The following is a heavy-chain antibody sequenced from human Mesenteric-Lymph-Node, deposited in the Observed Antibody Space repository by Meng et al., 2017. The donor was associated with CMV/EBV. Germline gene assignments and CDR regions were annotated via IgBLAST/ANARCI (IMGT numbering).Heavy chain of an antibody. CDR2: INHSGST. CDR1: GGSFSGYY. Sequence: SETLSLTCAVYGGSFSGYYWSWIRQPPGKGLEWIGEINHSGSTNYNPSLKSRVTISVDTSKNQFSLKLSSVTAADTAVYYCASWGDGNIAARSFDYWGQGTLVTVSS. J-gene: IGHJ4*02. D-gene: IGHD6-6*01. CDR3: ASWGDGNIAARSFDY. V-gene: IGHV4-34*01.